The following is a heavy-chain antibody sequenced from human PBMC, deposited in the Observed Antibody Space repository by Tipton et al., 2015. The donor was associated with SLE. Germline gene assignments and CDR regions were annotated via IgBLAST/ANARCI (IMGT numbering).Heavy chain of an antibody. CDR2: IYYSGNT. Sequence: LRLSCTVSGGSISSYYWSWIRQPPGKGLEWIGCIYYSGNTNYHPSLKSRVTISVDTSKSQFSLKLRSVTAADTAVYYCATANCSGGSCYPGNPFDIWGQGTLVTVSS. CDR1: GGSISSYY. J-gene: IGHJ3*02. D-gene: IGHD2-15*01. V-gene: IGHV4-59*08. CDR3: ATANCSGGSCYPGNPFDI.